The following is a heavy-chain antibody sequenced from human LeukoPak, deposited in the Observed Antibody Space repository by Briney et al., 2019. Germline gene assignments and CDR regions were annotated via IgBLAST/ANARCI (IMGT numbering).Heavy chain of an antibody. CDR3: AKGYRSYGYGYFDY. V-gene: IGHV3-23*01. Sequence: GGSLRLSCAASGFTFSSYAMSWVRQAPGKGLELVSGISGSGGTTYYADSVKGRFTISRDNSKNTLYLQMNSLRAEDTAVYYCAKGYRSYGYGYFDYWGQGTLVTVSS. CDR1: GFTFSSYA. D-gene: IGHD5-18*01. J-gene: IGHJ4*02. CDR2: ISGSGGTT.